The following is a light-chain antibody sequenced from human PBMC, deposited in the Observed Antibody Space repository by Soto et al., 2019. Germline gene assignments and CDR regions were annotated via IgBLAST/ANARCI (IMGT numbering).Light chain of an antibody. CDR2: GAS. CDR3: QQYQNWPLIT. J-gene: IGKJ5*01. CDR1: QSVSNN. Sequence: EIVMTQSPVTLSVSPGETATLSCRATQSVSNNLAWYQQKPGQAPRLLIYGASTRATGIPARISGSGSGTEFTLTISSLQSEDFADYYCQQYQNWPLITFGQGTRLETK. V-gene: IGKV3-15*01.